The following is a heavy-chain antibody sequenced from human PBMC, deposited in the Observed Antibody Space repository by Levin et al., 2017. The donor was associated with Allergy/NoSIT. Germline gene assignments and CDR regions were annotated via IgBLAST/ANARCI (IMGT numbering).Heavy chain of an antibody. CDR1: GFTFTSYA. J-gene: IGHJ4*02. D-gene: IGHD3/OR15-3a*01. CDR2: ISGIGDST. CDR3: ARGTDDFDL. V-gene: IGHV3-23*01. Sequence: GGSLRLSCAASGFTFTSYAMTWVRQAPGKGLEWVSLISGIGDSTYYGDSVKGRFSISRDNSRNTLYLQMNSLRAEDTARYYGARGTDDFDLWGQGTLVTVSS.